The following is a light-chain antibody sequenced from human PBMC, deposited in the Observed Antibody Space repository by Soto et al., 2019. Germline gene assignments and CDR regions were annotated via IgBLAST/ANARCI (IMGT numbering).Light chain of an antibody. V-gene: IGKV2-28*01. CDR1: QSLLHSNGYNY. J-gene: IGKJ4*01. Sequence: DIVMTQSPLSLSVTPGEPASISCRSSQSLLHSNGYNYLDWYLQKPGQSPQLLIYLVSNRASGVPDRFGGSGSGTDFTLKISRVEAEDVGVYYCMQALQTPLTFGGGTKVDIK. CDR3: MQALQTPLT. CDR2: LVS.